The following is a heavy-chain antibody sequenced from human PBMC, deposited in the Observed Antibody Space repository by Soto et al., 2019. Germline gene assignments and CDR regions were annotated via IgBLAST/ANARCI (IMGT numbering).Heavy chain of an antibody. CDR3: AGQLYVYVWGSYGH. V-gene: IGHV1-69*19. D-gene: IGHD3-16*01. J-gene: IGHJ4*02. CDR1: GYIFKNYA. Sequence: QVQLVQSGAEVKETGSSVKVSCKSSGYIFKNYAVTWLRQAPGQGLEWMGGIIPVFGTPDYSQKFRGRVTIFADESTSTVYSELRSLTSEGTAVCYCAGQLYVYVWGSYGHWGQGTLVTVPS. CDR2: IIPVFGTP.